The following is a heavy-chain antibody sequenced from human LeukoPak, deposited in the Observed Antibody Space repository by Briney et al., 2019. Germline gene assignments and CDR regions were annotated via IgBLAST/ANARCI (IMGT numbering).Heavy chain of an antibody. D-gene: IGHD1-14*01. CDR1: GFTFDDYA. J-gene: IGHJ4*02. CDR2: INWNSGTL. V-gene: IGHV3-9*01. Sequence: PGRSLRLSCAASGFTFDDYAMHWARQAPGKGLEWVSGINWNSGTLGYADSVKGRFTISRDNAKNSLYLQMNSLRIEDTALYYCARTFRGSLDYWGRGTLVTVSS. CDR3: ARTFRGSLDY.